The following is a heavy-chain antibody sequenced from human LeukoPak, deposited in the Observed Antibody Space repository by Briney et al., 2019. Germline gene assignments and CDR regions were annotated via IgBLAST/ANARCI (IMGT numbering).Heavy chain of an antibody. CDR2: ISSSSSNI. J-gene: IGHJ1*01. CDR3: AGESAQYFQH. CDR1: GFTFSRFN. Sequence: GGSLRLSCAASGFTFSRFNMTWVRQAPGKGLEWVSYISSSSSNIYYADSVKGRFTISRDNGKNSLYLQMNSLRAEDTAEYYCAGESAQYFQHWGQGTLVTVSS. V-gene: IGHV3-48*01.